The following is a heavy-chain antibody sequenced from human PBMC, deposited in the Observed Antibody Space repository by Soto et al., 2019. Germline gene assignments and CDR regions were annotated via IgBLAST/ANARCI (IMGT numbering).Heavy chain of an antibody. CDR3: SRSLID. V-gene: IGHV3-7*04. Sequence: EVQLVESGGGLVQPGGFLRLSCAASGFTFSTSWMDWVRQAPGKGLEWVANINPDASEKYYVDSVGGRFTVSRDNAKNSVYLQMNSLRAEDTAVYFCSRSLIDWGQGTLVTVSS. CDR2: INPDASEK. J-gene: IGHJ4*02. CDR1: GFTFSTSW.